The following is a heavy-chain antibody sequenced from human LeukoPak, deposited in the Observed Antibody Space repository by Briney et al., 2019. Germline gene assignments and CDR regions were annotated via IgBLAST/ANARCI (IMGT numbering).Heavy chain of an antibody. CDR2: ISYDGSNK. CDR3: ARGGPGDYYYYGMDV. Sequence: GRSLRLSCAASGFTFSSYAMHWVRQAPGKGLGWVAVISYDGSNKYYADSVKGRFTISRDNSKNTLYLQMNSLRAEDTAVYYCARGGPGDYYYYGMDVWGQGTTVTVSS. J-gene: IGHJ6*02. CDR1: GFTFSSYA. D-gene: IGHD1-14*01. V-gene: IGHV3-30-3*01.